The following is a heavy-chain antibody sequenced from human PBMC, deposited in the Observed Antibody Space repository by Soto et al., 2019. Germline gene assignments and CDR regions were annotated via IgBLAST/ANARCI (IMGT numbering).Heavy chain of an antibody. V-gene: IGHV3-30-3*01. CDR1: GFTFDTYA. CDR2: ISYDGSNQ. Sequence: GGSLRLSCASSGFTFDTYAMHLVRQAPGKGLEWVAVISYDGSNQFYAGSVKGRFTVSRDNSKSTLYLQVNSLRNDDTAVYYCTRGLLTDFFDYWGQGALVTVSS. CDR3: TRGLLTDFFDY. J-gene: IGHJ4*02.